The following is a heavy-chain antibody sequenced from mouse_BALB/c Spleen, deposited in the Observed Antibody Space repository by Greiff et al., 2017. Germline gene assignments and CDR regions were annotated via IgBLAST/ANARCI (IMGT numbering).Heavy chain of an antibody. CDR2: ISSGSSTI. V-gene: IGHV5-17*02. Sequence: EVKLMESGGGLVQPGGSRKLSCAASGFTFSSFGMHWVRQAPEKGLEWVAYISSGSSTIYYADTVKGRFTISRDNPKNTLFLQMTSLRSEDTAMYYCARKWSLLRLGFFDDWGQGTTLTVSS. CDR1: GFTFSSFG. J-gene: IGHJ2*01. CDR3: ARKWSLLRLGFFDD. D-gene: IGHD1-2*01.